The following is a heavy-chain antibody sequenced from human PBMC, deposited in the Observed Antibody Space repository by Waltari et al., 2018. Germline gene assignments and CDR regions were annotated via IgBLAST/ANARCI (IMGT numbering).Heavy chain of an antibody. CDR2: IYSSGST. D-gene: IGHD2-15*01. CDR1: GGSISGYF. J-gene: IGHJ3*02. Sequence: QVQLQESGPGLVKPSETLSLTCTVSGGSISGYFWSWIRQPAGKVLEWIGRIYSSGSTNSSPTLKGRVTMSLERSTNQFSLTLSSVTAADTAVYYCAREGGGTDCSGIKCYNWDAFDIWGQGTMVTVSS. CDR3: AREGGGTDCSGIKCYNWDAFDI. V-gene: IGHV4-4*07.